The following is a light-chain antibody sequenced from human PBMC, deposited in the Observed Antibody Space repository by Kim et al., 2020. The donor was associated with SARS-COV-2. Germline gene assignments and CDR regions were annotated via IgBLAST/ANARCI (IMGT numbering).Light chain of an antibody. CDR3: QAWDSSTVV. J-gene: IGLJ3*02. V-gene: IGLV3-1*01. CDR2: QDN. CDR1: KLGDKY. Sequence: SVSLGQTASITCAGDKLGDKYSCWYQQKPGQSPMLVIYQDNKRPSGIPERLSGSNSGNTATLTISGTQAMDEADYYCQAWDSSTVVFGGGTQLTVL.